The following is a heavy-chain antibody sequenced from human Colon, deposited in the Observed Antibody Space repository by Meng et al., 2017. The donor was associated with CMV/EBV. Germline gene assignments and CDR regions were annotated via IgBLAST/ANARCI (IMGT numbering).Heavy chain of an antibody. CDR2: IKSKADGGTP. J-gene: IGHJ5*02. V-gene: IGHV3-15*01. D-gene: IGHD2-21*01. CDR3: ARGARPGTYSYDGGDWPINWFHP. CDR1: GFTFNNAW. Sequence: GGSLRLSCAASGFTFNNAWMSWVRQAPGKGLEWLGRIKSKADGGTPDYAAPVKGRFTISRDDSKSTVYLQMNSLNTEDTAVYYCARGARPGTYSYDGGDWPINWFHPWGQGTQVTVSS.